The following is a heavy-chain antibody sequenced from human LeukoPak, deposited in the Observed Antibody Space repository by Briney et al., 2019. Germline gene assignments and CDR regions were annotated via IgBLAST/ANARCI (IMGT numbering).Heavy chain of an antibody. CDR1: GGSISSGGYY. CDR3: ARDAGIAAAGTRSGVEYFQH. CDR2: IYYSGST. J-gene: IGHJ1*01. Sequence: SETLSLTCTVSGGSISSGGYYWSWIRQHPGKGLEWIGYIYYSGSTYYNPSLKSRVTISVDTSKNQFSLKLSSVTAADTAVYYCARDAGIAAAGTRSGVEYFQHWGQGTLVTVSS. D-gene: IGHD6-13*01. V-gene: IGHV4-31*03.